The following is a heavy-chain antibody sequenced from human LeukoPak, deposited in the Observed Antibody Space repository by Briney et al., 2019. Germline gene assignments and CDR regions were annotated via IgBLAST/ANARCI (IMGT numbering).Heavy chain of an antibody. Sequence: GGSLRLPCAASGFTVSNNYMSWVRQTPGKGLEWVSIIFSLGSTYYADSVKGRFTISRDNSKNTLYLQLHSLRVEDTAVYYCARHFDSGDYVENPIDYWGQGTLVTVSS. CDR3: ARHFDSGDYVENPIDY. J-gene: IGHJ4*02. CDR2: IFSLGST. D-gene: IGHD3-22*01. CDR1: GFTVSNNY. V-gene: IGHV3-66*02.